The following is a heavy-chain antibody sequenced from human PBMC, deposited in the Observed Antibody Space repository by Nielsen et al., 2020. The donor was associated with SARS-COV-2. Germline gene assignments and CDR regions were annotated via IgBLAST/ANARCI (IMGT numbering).Heavy chain of an antibody. Sequence: GESLKISCAASGFTFSSYGMHWVRQAPGKGLEWAAVTSYDGSNKYYADSVKGRFTISRDNSKNTLYLQMNSLRAEDTAVYYCAKSAPTHDWLFDYWGQGTLVTVSS. CDR3: AKSAPTHDWLFDY. CDR2: TSYDGSNK. D-gene: IGHD3-9*01. V-gene: IGHV3-30*18. J-gene: IGHJ4*02. CDR1: GFTFSSYG.